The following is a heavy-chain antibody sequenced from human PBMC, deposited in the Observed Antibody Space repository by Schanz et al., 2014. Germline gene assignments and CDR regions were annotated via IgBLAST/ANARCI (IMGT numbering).Heavy chain of an antibody. V-gene: IGHV3-21*01. CDR1: GFTFSSYS. CDR2: ISSSSSYI. D-gene: IGHD6-13*01. CDR3: AREQIMAAAGLVDY. J-gene: IGHJ4*01. Sequence: EADLVESGGGLIQRGESLRLSCAASGFTFSSYSMNWVRQAPGKGLEWVSTISSSSSYIYYADSVKGRFTISRDNAKNSLYLQMNSLRVEDTAVYYCAREQIMAAAGLVDYWGHGTLVTVSS.